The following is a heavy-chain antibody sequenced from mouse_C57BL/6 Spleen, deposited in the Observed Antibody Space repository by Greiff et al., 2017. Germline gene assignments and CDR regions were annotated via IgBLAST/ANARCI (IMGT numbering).Heavy chain of an antibody. D-gene: IGHD1-1*01. CDR1: GFTFSDYG. Sequence: EVQVVESGGGLVKPGGSLKLSCAASGFTFSDYGMHWVRQAPEKGLEWVAYISSGSSTIYYADTVKGRFTISRDNAKNTLFLQMTSLRSEDTAMYYCARSSTDGSSPAWFAYWGQGTLVTVSA. CDR3: ARSSTDGSSPAWFAY. J-gene: IGHJ3*01. V-gene: IGHV5-17*01. CDR2: ISSGSSTI.